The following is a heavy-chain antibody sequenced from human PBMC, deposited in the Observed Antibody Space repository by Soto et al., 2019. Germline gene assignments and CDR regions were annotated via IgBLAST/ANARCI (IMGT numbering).Heavy chain of an antibody. CDR2: IYWDDDN. D-gene: IGHD6-19*01. Sequence: QITLKESGPTLVKPTQTLTLTCSFSGFSLTSTAVGVNWIRKPPGKALEWLALIYWDDDNHFSPSLKSRLSVTKDTSKIQVVLTMTNMDPVDTATYYCAHGSGWLSDYWGQGILVTVSS. V-gene: IGHV2-5*02. CDR1: GFSLTSTAVG. J-gene: IGHJ4*02. CDR3: AHGSGWLSDY.